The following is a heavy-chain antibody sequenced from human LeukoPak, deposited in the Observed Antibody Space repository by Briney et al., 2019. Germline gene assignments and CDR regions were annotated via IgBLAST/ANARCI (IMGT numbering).Heavy chain of an antibody. Sequence: GSLRLSCAASGFTFSSYSMNWVRQAPGKGLEWVSSISSSSSYIYYADSVKGRFTISRDNAKNSLYLQMNSLRAEDTAVYYCARDLYYYDSSGYHDYWGQGTLVTVSS. J-gene: IGHJ4*02. V-gene: IGHV3-21*01. D-gene: IGHD3-22*01. CDR1: GFTFSSYS. CDR2: ISSSSSYI. CDR3: ARDLYYYDSSGYHDY.